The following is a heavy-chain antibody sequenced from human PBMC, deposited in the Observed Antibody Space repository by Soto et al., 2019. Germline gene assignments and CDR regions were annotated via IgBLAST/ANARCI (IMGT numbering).Heavy chain of an antibody. J-gene: IGHJ6*02. CDR3: AKDRLGNPPYYYYYYGLDV. CDR1: GFTFSSYG. V-gene: IGHV3-30*18. CDR2: ISYDGSNK. Sequence: QVQLVESGGGVVQPGRSLRLSCAASGFTFSSYGMHWVRQAPGKGLEWVAIISYDGSNKYYADSVKGRFTISRDRSKNTLYLQMNSLRAADTAVYYSAKDRLGNPPYYYYYYGLDVWGQGTTVTVSS.